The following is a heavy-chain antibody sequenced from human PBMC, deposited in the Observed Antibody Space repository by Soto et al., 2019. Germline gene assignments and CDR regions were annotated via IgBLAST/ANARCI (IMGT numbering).Heavy chain of an antibody. D-gene: IGHD2-2*01. CDR3: ASSIVVVPYFDY. Sequence: GGSLRLSCAASGFTLKNSSMHWVRQAPGKGLEWVSGISDVGGYTSYADSVKGRFTISRDNAKNSLYLQMNSLRAEDTAVYYCASSIVVVPYFDYWGQGTLVTVSS. CDR1: GFTLKNSS. CDR2: ISDVGGYT. V-gene: IGHV3-21*01. J-gene: IGHJ4*02.